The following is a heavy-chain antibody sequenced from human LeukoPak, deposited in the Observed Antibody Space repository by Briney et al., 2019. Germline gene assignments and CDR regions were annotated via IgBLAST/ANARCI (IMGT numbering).Heavy chain of an antibody. D-gene: IGHD3-22*01. CDR1: GGSISSGGYY. CDR2: IYYSGST. CDR3: ARAPYYYDSSGYPTYGMDV. Sequence: PSETLSLTCTVSGGSISSGGYYWSWIRQHPGKGLEWIGYIYYSGSTNYNPSLKSRVTISVDTSKNQFSLKLSSVTAADTAVYYCARAPYYYDSSGYPTYGMDVWGQGTTVTVSS. J-gene: IGHJ6*02. V-gene: IGHV4-31*03.